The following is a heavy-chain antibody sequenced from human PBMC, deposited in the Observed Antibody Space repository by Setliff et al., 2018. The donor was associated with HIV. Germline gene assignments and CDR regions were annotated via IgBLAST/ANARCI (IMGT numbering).Heavy chain of an antibody. D-gene: IGHD2-2*01. J-gene: IGHJ6*02. CDR2: INHSGST. CDR3: ASQDIVVVPAALGAGYGMDV. V-gene: IGHV4-34*01. CDR1: GGSFSGYY. Sequence: SETLPLTCAVYGGSFSGYYWSWIRQPPGKGLEWIGEINHSGSTNYNPSLKSRVTISVDTSKNQFSLKLSSVTAADTAVYYCASQDIVVVPAALGAGYGMDVWGQGTTVTVSS.